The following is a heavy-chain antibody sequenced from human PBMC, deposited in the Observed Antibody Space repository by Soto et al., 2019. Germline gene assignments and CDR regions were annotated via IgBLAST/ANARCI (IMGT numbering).Heavy chain of an antibody. Sequence: EVQLVESGGGLIQPGGSLRLSCAASGFTVSSNYMSWVRQAPGKGLEWVSVIYSGGRTYYADSVKGRFTTSRDNSKNTLYLQMNRLRAEDTAVYYCTRDLVESGYPEYYQHWGQGNLVSVSS. CDR1: GFTVSSNY. CDR2: IYSGGRT. CDR3: TRDLVESGYPEYYQH. D-gene: IGHD3-22*01. V-gene: IGHV3-53*01. J-gene: IGHJ1*01.